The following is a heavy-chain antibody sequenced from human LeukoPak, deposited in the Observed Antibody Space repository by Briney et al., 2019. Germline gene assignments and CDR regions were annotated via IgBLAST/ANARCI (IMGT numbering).Heavy chain of an antibody. CDR1: GFTLSSYA. J-gene: IGHJ5*02. Sequence: PGRSLRLSCAASGFTLSSYAMHWVRQAPGKGLEWVAVISYDGSNKYYADSVKGRFTISRDNSKNTPYLQMNSLRAEDTAVYYCAREARSDYYDSSGYFDPWGQETLVTVSS. V-gene: IGHV3-30*14. D-gene: IGHD3-22*01. CDR3: AREARSDYYDSSGYFDP. CDR2: ISYDGSNK.